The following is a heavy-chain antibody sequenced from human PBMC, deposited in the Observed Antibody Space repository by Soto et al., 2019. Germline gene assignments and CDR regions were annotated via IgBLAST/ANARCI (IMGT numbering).Heavy chain of an antibody. Sequence: SVKVSCKASGFTFTSSAVQWVRQARGQRLEWIGWIVVGSGNTNYAQKFQERVTITRDMSTSTAYMELSSLRSEGTAVYYCAAEGPAGGDYVFSYFDYWGQGTLVTVSS. CDR1: GFTFTSSA. V-gene: IGHV1-58*01. D-gene: IGHD4-17*01. J-gene: IGHJ4*02. CDR3: AAEGPAGGDYVFSYFDY. CDR2: IVVGSGNT.